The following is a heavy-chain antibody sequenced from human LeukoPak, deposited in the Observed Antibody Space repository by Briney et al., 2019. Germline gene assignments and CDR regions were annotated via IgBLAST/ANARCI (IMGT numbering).Heavy chain of an antibody. J-gene: IGHJ4*02. V-gene: IGHV3-23*01. Sequence: GGSLRLSCAASGFTFSSYAMSWVRQAPGKGLEWVSAISGSGGSTYYADSVKGRFTISRDNSKNTLYLQMNSLRAEDTAVYYCAKSPSFFYGLIVARLGGSYFDYWGQGTLVTVSS. CDR1: GFTFSSYA. CDR3: AKSPSFFYGLIVARLGGSYFDY. CDR2: ISGSGGST. D-gene: IGHD5-12*01.